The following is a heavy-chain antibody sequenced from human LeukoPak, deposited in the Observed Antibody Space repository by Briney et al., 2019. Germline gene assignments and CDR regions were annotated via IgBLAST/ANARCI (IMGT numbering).Heavy chain of an antibody. CDR1: GGSISNYF. V-gene: IGHV4-4*07. CDR2: IYSTGRS. Sequence: SETLSLTCTVSGGSISNYFWSWVRQPAGKGLEWIGRIYSTGRSDYNPSLKSRITMSVDTSKNHFSLKLISVTAADTAVYYCARGDFKGGWFDPWGQGTLVTVSS. CDR3: ARGDFKGGWFDP. J-gene: IGHJ5*02. D-gene: IGHD3-16*01.